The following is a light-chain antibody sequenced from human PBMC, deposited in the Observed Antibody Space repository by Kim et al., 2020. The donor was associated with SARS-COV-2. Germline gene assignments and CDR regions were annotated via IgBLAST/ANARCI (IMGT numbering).Light chain of an antibody. CDR3: SSYTSSSTYV. J-gene: IGLJ1*01. CDR1: SSDVGGYDY. Sequence: QSALTQPASVSGSPGQSITISCTGTSSDVGGYDYVSWYQQYPGKAPKLMIYDVSKRPSGISSRFSGSKSGNTASLTISGLQAEDEADYYCSSYTSSSTYVFGTGTKVTVL. CDR2: DVS. V-gene: IGLV2-14*01.